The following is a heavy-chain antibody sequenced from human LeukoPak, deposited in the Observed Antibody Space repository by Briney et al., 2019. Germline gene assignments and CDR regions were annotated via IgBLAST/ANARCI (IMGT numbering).Heavy chain of an antibody. CDR1: GFTFSSYG. J-gene: IGHJ4*02. V-gene: IGHV3-30*18. D-gene: IGHD5-18*01. Sequence: GGSLRLSCAASGFTFSSYGMHWVRQAPGKGLEWVAVISYDGSNKYYADSVKGRFTISRDNSKNTLYLQMNSLRAEDTAVYYCAKRLSRYSYGFLPDYWGQGILVTVSS. CDR3: AKRLSRYSYGFLPDY. CDR2: ISYDGSNK.